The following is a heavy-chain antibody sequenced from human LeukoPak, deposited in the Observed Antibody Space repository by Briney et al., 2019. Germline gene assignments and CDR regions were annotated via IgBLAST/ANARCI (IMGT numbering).Heavy chain of an antibody. CDR3: AREEQDGNGSGLGNYYGMDV. V-gene: IGHV1-18*01. Sequence: ASVKVSCKASGYTFTSYGISWVRQAPGQGLEWMGWISAYNGNTNYAQKLRGRVTMTTDTSTSTAYMELRSLRSDDTAVYYCAREEQDGNGSGLGNYYGMDVWGQGTTVTVSS. D-gene: IGHD3-10*01. CDR1: GYTFTSYG. CDR2: ISAYNGNT. J-gene: IGHJ6*02.